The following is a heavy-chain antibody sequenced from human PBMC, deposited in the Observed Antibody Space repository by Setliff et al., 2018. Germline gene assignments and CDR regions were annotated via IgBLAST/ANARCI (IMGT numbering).Heavy chain of an antibody. CDR3: SRLVRYCTTTTCQSVPGAEV. D-gene: IGHD2-8*01. CDR1: GYTFSDYG. Sequence: ASVKVSCKASGYTFSDYGITWVRQAPGQGLEWMGWISAYSGKAYYAQKLQGRVTMTTDTSTSTAYMELRSLRSDDTAVYYCSRLVRYCTTTTCQSVPGAEVWGQGTLVTVSS. CDR2: ISAYSGKA. V-gene: IGHV1-18*01. J-gene: IGHJ4*02.